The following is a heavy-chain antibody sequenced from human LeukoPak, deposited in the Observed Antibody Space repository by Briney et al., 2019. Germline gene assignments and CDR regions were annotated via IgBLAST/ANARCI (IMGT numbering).Heavy chain of an antibody. D-gene: IGHD2-15*01. CDR2: IYYSGST. CDR1: GGSISSSSYY. CDR3: ARYCSGGSCYTLKEYYFDY. Sequence: SETLSLTCTVSGGSISSSSYYWGWIRQPPGKGLEWIGSIYYSGSTYYNPSLKSRVTISVDTSKNQFSLKLSSVTAADTAVYYCARYCSGGSCYTLKEYYFDYWGQGTLVTVSS. V-gene: IGHV4-39*07. J-gene: IGHJ4*02.